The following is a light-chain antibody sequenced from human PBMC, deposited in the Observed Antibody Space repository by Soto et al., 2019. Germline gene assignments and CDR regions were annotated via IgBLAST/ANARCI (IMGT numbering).Light chain of an antibody. V-gene: IGKV3D-20*02. CDR2: GAS. CDR1: QSVSSTY. J-gene: IGKJ5*01. Sequence: EIVLTQSPGTLSLSPGERATLSCRAIQSVSSTYVAWYQQKSGQAPRLLIYGASSRATGIPDRFSGSGSGTDFTLTISRLEPEDFAVYYCQQRSNWPLITFGQGTRLEIK. CDR3: QQRSNWPLIT.